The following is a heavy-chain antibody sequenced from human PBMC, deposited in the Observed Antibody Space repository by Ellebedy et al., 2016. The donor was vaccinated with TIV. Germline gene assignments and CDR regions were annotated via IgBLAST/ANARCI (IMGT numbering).Heavy chain of an antibody. Sequence: PGGSLRLSCAASGFTVSSNYMTWVRQAPGKGLEWVSVIYSGGSTYYADSVKGRFTISRDNSKNTVFLQMNRLRAEDTAVYYCARDGGTYYDFWSGLVPPYYYGMDVWGQGTTVTVSS. CDR2: IYSGGST. CDR1: GFTVSSNY. V-gene: IGHV3-66*01. J-gene: IGHJ6*02. CDR3: ARDGGTYYDFWSGLVPPYYYGMDV. D-gene: IGHD3-3*01.